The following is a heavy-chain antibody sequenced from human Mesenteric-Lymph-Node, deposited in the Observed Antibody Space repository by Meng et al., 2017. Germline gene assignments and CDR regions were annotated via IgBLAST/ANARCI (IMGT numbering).Heavy chain of an antibody. CDR2: INEDGSTT. CDR1: GFTFSSSW. V-gene: IGHV3-74*01. CDR3: AGNWGSDY. D-gene: IGHD7-27*01. J-gene: IGHJ4*02. Sequence: VQRVESGGDLVQPGGSLRLSCAASGFTFSSSWMHWVRQAPGKGLVWVSRINEDGSTTSYADSVKGRFTISRDNAKNTLYLEMNSLRAEDTAVYYCAGNWGSDYWGQGTLVTVSS.